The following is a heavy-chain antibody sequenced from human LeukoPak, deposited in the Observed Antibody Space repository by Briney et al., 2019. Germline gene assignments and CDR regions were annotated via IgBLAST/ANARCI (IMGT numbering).Heavy chain of an antibody. Sequence: GGSLRLSCAASGFPFNNFGMSWVRQAPGKGPEWLSTVDAGGSTQHYAESVLGRFTISRDNSRNTLYLQLHSLRAEDTALYYCTRDNYYGSGSQRSYWGQGTQVTVSS. CDR1: GFPFNNFG. V-gene: IGHV3-23*01. CDR2: VDAGGSTQ. J-gene: IGHJ4*02. CDR3: TRDNYYGSGSQRSY. D-gene: IGHD3-10*01.